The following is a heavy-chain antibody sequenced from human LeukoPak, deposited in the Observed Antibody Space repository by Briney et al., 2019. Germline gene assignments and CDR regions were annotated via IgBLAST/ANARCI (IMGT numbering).Heavy chain of an antibody. CDR2: ISGSGGST. J-gene: IGHJ6*03. D-gene: IGHD5-18*01. V-gene: IGHV3-23*01. CDR3: AKDPRFPRFYAAMVLDYYYYYMDV. Sequence: PGGTLRLSCAASGFTFSSYGMSWVRQAPGKGLEWVSAISGSGGSTYYADSVKGRFTISRDNSKNTLYLQMNSLRAEDTAVYYCAKDPRFPRFYAAMVLDYYYYYMDVWGKGTTVTISS. CDR1: GFTFSSYG.